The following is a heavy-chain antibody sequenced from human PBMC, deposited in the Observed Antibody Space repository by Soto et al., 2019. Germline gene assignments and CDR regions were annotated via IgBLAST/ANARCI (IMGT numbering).Heavy chain of an antibody. CDR2: ISGSGGST. D-gene: IGHD3-3*01. V-gene: IGHV3-23*01. CDR3: AKEYDFWSGYYLELNWFDP. J-gene: IGHJ5*02. CDR1: GFTFSSYA. Sequence: GGSLRLSCAASGFTFSSYAMSWVRQAPGKGLDWVSAISGSGGSTYYADSVKGRFTISRDNSKNTLYLQMNSLRAEDTAVYYCAKEYDFWSGYYLELNWFDPWGQGTLVTVSS.